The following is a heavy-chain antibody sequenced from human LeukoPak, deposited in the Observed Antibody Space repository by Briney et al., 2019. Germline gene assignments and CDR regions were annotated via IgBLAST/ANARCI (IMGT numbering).Heavy chain of an antibody. CDR2: IKQDGSEK. J-gene: IGHJ4*02. V-gene: IGHV3-7*01. CDR3: ARGAAVDGSGSYRVHSY. CDR1: GFTFSIYW. D-gene: IGHD3-10*01. Sequence: GGSLTLSRAAAGFTFSIYWMSWVRQAPGKGLARVANIKQDGSEKYHVDSVKGRFTISRDNAKTSLYLQMNSLRAEDTAMYHCARGAAVDGSGSYRVHSYWGQGTLVTVSS.